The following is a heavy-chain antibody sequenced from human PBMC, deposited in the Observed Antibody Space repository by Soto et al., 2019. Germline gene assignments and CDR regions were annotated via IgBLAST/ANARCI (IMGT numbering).Heavy chain of an antibody. CDR1: CGSISSGGSY. CDR3: VRYCSTTKCPFDY. Sequence: PSDTLSLTCTVSCGSISSGGSYWGWIRQPPGKGLEWIGYIYYSGNTYFNPSLKSRVTLSVDTSKNQFSLNLSSVTAADTAVYYCVRYCSTTKCPFDYWGQGTLVTVSS. V-gene: IGHV4-30-4*02. D-gene: IGHD2-2*01. J-gene: IGHJ4*02. CDR2: IYYSGNT.